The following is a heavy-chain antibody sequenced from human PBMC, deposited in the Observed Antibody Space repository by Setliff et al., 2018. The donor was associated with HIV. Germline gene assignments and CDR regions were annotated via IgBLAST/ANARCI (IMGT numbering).Heavy chain of an antibody. CDR1: GFTFSASY. V-gene: IGHV3-11*04. J-gene: IGHJ5*02. CDR3: ARYFYASSSSAIDA. CDR2: ISSSGATI. D-gene: IGHD3-16*01. Sequence: PGESLKISCAASGFTFSASYMTWIRQAPGKGLEWVAHISSSGATIYYVDSVKGRFTISRDNAANSLYLQMNSLRVEDTAIYFCARYFYASSSSAIDAWGQGMPVTVSS.